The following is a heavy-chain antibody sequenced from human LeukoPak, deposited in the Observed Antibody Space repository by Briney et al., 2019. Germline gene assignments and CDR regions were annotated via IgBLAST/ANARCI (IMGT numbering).Heavy chain of an antibody. J-gene: IGHJ3*02. Sequence: SVKVSCKASGGTFSRYAISWVRQAPGQGLEWMGGIIPIFGTANYAQKFQGRVTITTDESTSTAYMELSSLRSEDTAVYYCAQGSGGSGVHAFDIWGRGTMVTVSS. D-gene: IGHD2-15*01. CDR1: GGTFSRYA. CDR3: AQGSGGSGVHAFDI. V-gene: IGHV1-69*05. CDR2: IIPIFGTA.